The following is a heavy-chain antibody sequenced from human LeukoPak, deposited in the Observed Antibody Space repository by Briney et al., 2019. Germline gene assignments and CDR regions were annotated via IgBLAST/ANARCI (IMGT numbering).Heavy chain of an antibody. CDR1: GGSISSYY. Sequence: SETLSLTCTVSGGSISSYYWSWIRQPPGKGLDWVGYIYYSGSTNYNPSLKSRVTISVETSKNQFSLSLSSVTAADTAVYYCARLSKYGSGTYYPDVWGQGTTVTVSS. CDR2: IYYSGST. D-gene: IGHD3-10*01. CDR3: ARLSKYGSGTYYPDV. J-gene: IGHJ6*02. V-gene: IGHV4-59*08.